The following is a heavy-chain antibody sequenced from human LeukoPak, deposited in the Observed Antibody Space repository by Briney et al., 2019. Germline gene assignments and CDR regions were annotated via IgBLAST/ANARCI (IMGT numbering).Heavy chain of an antibody. CDR3: ARNFVVGESKDPALDY. D-gene: IGHD3-10*01. CDR2: ISSSSSYI. V-gene: IGHV3-21*01. J-gene: IGHJ4*02. CDR1: GFTFSSYS. Sequence: GGSLRLSCAASGFTFSSYSMNWVRQAPGKGLEWVSSISSSSSYIYYADSVKGRFTISRDNAKNSLHLQMNSLRAEDTAVYYCARNFVVGESKDPALDYWGQGTLVTVSS.